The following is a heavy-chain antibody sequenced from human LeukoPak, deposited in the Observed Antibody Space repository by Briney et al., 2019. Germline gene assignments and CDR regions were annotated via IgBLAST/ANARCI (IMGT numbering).Heavy chain of an antibody. V-gene: IGHV1-18*01. J-gene: IGHJ6*02. D-gene: IGHD1-26*01. CDR2: ISAYNGNT. Sequence: GASVKVSCKASGYTFTSYGISWVRQAPGQGLEWMGWISAYNGNTNYAQKLQGRVTMTTDTSTSTAYMELRSLRSDDTAVYYCARDQRSYYYYYGMDVWGQGTTVTVSS. CDR3: ARDQRSYYYYYGMDV. CDR1: GYTFTSYG.